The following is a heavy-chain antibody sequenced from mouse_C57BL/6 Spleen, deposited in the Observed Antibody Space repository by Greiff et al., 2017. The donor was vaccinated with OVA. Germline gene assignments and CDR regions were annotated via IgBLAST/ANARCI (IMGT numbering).Heavy chain of an antibody. CDR3: ARGSNWEGWYFDV. D-gene: IGHD4-1*01. Sequence: EVHLVESEGGLVQPGSSMKLSCTASGFTFSDYYMAWVRQVPEKGLEWVANINYDGSSTYYLDSLKSRFIISRDNAKNILYLQMSSLKSEDTATYYCARGSNWEGWYFDVWGTGTTVTVSS. CDR2: INYDGSST. V-gene: IGHV5-16*01. J-gene: IGHJ1*03. CDR1: GFTFSDYY.